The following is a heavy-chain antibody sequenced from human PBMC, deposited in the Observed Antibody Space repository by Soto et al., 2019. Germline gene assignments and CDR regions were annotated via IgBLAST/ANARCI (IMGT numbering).Heavy chain of an antibody. CDR3: AIDRSYGGNGDY. V-gene: IGHV1-69*12. CDR2: IIPIFGTA. J-gene: IGHJ4*02. CDR1: GGTFSSYA. D-gene: IGHD4-17*01. Sequence: QVQLVQSGAEVKKPGSSVKVSCKASGGTFSSYAISWVRQAPGQGLEWMGGIIPIFGTANYAQKFQGRVTITADETTRTAYMELSSLRCEETAVYYCAIDRSYGGNGDYWGQGTLFTVSS.